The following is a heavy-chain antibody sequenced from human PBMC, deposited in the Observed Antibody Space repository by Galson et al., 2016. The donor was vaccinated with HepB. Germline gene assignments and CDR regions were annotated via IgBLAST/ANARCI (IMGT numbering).Heavy chain of an antibody. V-gene: IGHV3-30*04. Sequence: SLRLSCAASGFTFGSYAMHWVRQAPGKGLEWVAVISYDGSKKYYADSVKGRFTISRDISQNTLYLQMNSLRAEDTAVYYCAVPGVAGTVGLWGLDYWGQGTPVTVSS. CDR1: GFTFGSYA. J-gene: IGHJ4*02. D-gene: IGHD6-19*01. CDR3: AVPGVAGTVGLWGLDY. CDR2: ISYDGSKK.